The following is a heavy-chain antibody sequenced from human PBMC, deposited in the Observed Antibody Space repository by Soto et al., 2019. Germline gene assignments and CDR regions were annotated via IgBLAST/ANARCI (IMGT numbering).Heavy chain of an antibody. Sequence: GGSLILSCAASGFIFSKYWMHWVRQAPGKGLEWVSRINTDGSTTSYADSVKGRFTISRDNAKNTVYLQMNSLTAEDTAVYYCARVGQGFWYFDLWGRATLVTVSS. CDR3: ARVGQGFWYFDL. CDR1: GFIFSKYW. CDR2: INTDGSTT. J-gene: IGHJ2*01. V-gene: IGHV3-74*01.